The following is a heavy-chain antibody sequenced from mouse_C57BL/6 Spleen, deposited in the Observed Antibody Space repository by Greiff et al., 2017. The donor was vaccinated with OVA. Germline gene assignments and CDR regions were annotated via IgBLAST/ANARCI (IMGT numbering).Heavy chain of an antibody. Sequence: EVKLMESGGGLVKPGASLRLSCAASGFTFTDYYMSWVRQTPGKAPEWLALISTKATGSTTEYTASVKGRFTISRANSQTILYLQMNTLRAEDSSTYDCVKAGWMGFDYWGQGTTLTVSS. CDR3: VKAGWMGFDY. D-gene: IGHD2-3*01. CDR2: ISTKATGSTT. V-gene: IGHV7-4*01. CDR1: GFTFTDYY. J-gene: IGHJ2*01.